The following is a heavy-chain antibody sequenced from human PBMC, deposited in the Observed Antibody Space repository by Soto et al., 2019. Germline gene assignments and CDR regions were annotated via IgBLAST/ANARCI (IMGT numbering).Heavy chain of an antibody. Sequence: GSLKLFCAASGFTFWSYAINWVRQAPGKGLEWVSAISGSGGSTYYADSVKGRFTISRDNSKNTLYLQMNSLRAEDTAVYYCAKEKYYYDSSGYYPLWGQGTLVTVSS. CDR1: GFTFWSYA. CDR3: AKEKYYYDSSGYYPL. D-gene: IGHD3-22*01. V-gene: IGHV3-23*01. J-gene: IGHJ4*02. CDR2: ISGSGGST.